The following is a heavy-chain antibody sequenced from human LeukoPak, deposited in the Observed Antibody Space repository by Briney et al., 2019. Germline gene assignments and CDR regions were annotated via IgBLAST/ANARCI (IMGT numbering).Heavy chain of an antibody. Sequence: SGPTLVNPTQTLTLTCTFSGFSLSTSGVGVGWIRQPPGKALEWLGIIYWNDNKRYSPSLKSRLTITKDTSKNQVVLTMTNMDPVDTATYYCAHRFVHGEHDYWGQGTLVTVSS. CDR2: IYWNDNK. V-gene: IGHV2-5*01. CDR1: GFSLSTSGVG. J-gene: IGHJ4*02. D-gene: IGHD4-17*01. CDR3: AHRFVHGEHDY.